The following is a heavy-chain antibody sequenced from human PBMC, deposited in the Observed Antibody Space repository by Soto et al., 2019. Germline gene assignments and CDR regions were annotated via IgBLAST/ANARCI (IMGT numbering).Heavy chain of an antibody. Sequence: GGSMRLSCAASGFTFSSYAMSWVRQAPLKGLEWASGISGSGGSTYYADSVKGRFTISRDNSKNTLYLQMNSLRAEDTAVYYCAKDRYMEPQYYFDYWGQGTLVTVSS. CDR2: ISGSGGST. CDR1: GFTFSSYA. D-gene: IGHD1-1*01. CDR3: AKDRYMEPQYYFDY. J-gene: IGHJ4*02. V-gene: IGHV3-23*01.